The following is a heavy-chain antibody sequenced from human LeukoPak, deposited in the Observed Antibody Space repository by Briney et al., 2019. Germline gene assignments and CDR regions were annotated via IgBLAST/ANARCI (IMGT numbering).Heavy chain of an antibody. CDR2: ISYDGSDK. J-gene: IGHJ6*03. CDR3: AKVTPPFRRYYMDV. CDR1: RFTFSNYV. Sequence: GGSLRLSCAASRFTFSNYVMHWVRQAPGKGLEWVAVISYDGSDKYYADSVKGRFTISRDNSKNTLYLQMNSLRAEDTAVYYCAKVTPPFRRYYMDVWGKGTTVTVSS. D-gene: IGHD2-15*01. V-gene: IGHV3-30*18.